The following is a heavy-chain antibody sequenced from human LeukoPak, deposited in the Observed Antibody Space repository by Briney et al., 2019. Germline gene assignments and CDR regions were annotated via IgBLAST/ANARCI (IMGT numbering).Heavy chain of an antibody. Sequence: SVKVSCKASGGTFSSYAISWVRQAPGQGLEWMGGIIPIFGTANYAQKFQGRVTITADESTSTAYMELSSLRSEGTAVYYCARDRTVTDAFDIWGQGTMVTVSS. V-gene: IGHV1-69*01. J-gene: IGHJ3*02. CDR3: ARDRTVTDAFDI. D-gene: IGHD4-11*01. CDR1: GGTFSSYA. CDR2: IIPIFGTA.